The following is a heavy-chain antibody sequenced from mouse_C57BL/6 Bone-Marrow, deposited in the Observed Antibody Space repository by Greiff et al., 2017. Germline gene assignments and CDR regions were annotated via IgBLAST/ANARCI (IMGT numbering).Heavy chain of an antibody. D-gene: IGHD4-1*01. V-gene: IGHV1-64*01. CDR1: GYTFTSYW. Sequence: QVQLQQPGAELVKPGASVKLSCKASGYTFTSYWMHWVKQRPGQGLEWIGMIHPSSGSTNYNEKFKSKATLTADKSSSTAYMQLSSLTSEDSAVYYCARKELGRAWFAYWGQGTLVTVSA. J-gene: IGHJ3*01. CDR2: IHPSSGST. CDR3: ARKELGRAWFAY.